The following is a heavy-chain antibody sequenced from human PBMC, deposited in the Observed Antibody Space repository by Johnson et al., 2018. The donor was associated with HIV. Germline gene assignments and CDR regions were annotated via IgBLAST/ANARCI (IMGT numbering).Heavy chain of an antibody. V-gene: IGHV3-7*01. CDR3: ARDRSVAVYYDSSCLDAFDI. J-gene: IGHJ3*02. CDR1: EFIFSSYW. CDR2: IKQDGSEK. D-gene: IGHD3-22*01. Sequence: MQLVESGGGVVQPGGSLRLSCVTSEFIFSSYWMSWVRQAPGKGLEWVANIKQDGSEKYYVDSVKGRFTISRDNAKNSLYLQMNSLRAEDTAVYYCARDRSVAVYYDSSCLDAFDIWGQGTMVTVSS.